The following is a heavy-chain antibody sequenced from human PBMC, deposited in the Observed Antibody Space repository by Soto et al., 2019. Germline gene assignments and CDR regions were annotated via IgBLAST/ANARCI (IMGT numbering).Heavy chain of an antibody. CDR3: ARAPPGPSPRWDV. CDR2: IYYSGST. D-gene: IGHD3-10*01. Sequence: SETLSLTCTGSADSLSRGTYCWSWLRQSPGKGLEWIGYIYYSGSTKYNPSLKSRVTLSVDRSKNQFSLNLTSVTAADTAMYFCARAPPGPSPRWDVWGQGTTVTVS. V-gene: IGHV4-61*01. J-gene: IGHJ6*02. CDR1: ADSLSRGTYC.